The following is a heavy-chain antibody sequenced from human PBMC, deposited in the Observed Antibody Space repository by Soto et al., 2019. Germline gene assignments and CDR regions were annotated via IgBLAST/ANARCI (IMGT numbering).Heavy chain of an antibody. CDR3: AKDVGRGGGSAFDC. V-gene: IGHV3-23*01. J-gene: IGHJ4*02. D-gene: IGHD2-15*01. Sequence: EVQLLDSGGGLVQPGGSLRLSCAASGFIFSNYAMSWVRQAPGKGLEWVSAISGSGGDTFYVGSVKGRFTISRDNSKNTLSLQMNSLRAEDTATYYCAKDVGRGGGSAFDCWGQGTLVTVSS. CDR1: GFIFSNYA. CDR2: ISGSGGDT.